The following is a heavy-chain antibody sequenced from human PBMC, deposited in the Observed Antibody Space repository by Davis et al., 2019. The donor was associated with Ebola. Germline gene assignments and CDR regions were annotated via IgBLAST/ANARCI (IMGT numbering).Heavy chain of an antibody. CDR3: ARQRTAVGGSFANWFDP. V-gene: IGHV3-74*01. Sequence: HTGGSLRLSCAASGFTFSSYWMHWVRQAPGKGLVWVSRINSDGSSTSYADSVKGRFTISRDNAKNTLYLQMNSLRAEDTAVYYCARQRTAVGGSFANWFDPWGQGTLVTVSS. CDR2: INSDGSST. J-gene: IGHJ5*02. CDR1: GFTFSSYW. D-gene: IGHD2-15*01.